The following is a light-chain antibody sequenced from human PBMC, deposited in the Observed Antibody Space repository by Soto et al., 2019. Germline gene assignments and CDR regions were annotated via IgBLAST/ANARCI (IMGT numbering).Light chain of an antibody. CDR2: VAY. CDR3: HQSGTT. J-gene: IGKJ1*01. V-gene: IGKV3-20*01. Sequence: EIVLTQSPGTLSLSPGERASLSCRASQSVTSSYLAWYQQKPDQAPRLLIFVAYNRAAGIPDRFSGSGSGTDFTLTISRLENADFEVYYCHQSGTTFGQGTKVEIK. CDR1: QSVTSSY.